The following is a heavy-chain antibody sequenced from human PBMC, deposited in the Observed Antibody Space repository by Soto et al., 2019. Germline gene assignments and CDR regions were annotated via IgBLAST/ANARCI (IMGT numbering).Heavy chain of an antibody. CDR2: IYYSWST. Sequence: SETLSLTCTVSGGSISSSSYYWGWIRQPPGKGLEWIGSIYYSWSTYYNPSLKSRVTISVDTSKNHFSLKLSSVTAADTAVYYCARSIGYCSSTSCYTSYYYYGMDVWGQGTTVTSP. V-gene: IGHV4-39*01. CDR3: ARSIGYCSSTSCYTSYYYYGMDV. J-gene: IGHJ6*02. D-gene: IGHD2-2*02. CDR1: GGSISSSSYY.